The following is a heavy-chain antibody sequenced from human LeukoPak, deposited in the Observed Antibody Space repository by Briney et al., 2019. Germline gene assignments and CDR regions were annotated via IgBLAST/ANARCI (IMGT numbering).Heavy chain of an antibody. CDR3: AREGPYYGDHPNWFDP. D-gene: IGHD4-17*01. Sequence: SETLSLTCTVSGYSISSGYYWGWIRPSPGKALEWIGSMSHGGNIYYSPSLKSRVTISLDTSKNQFSLKLNSVTAADTAVYYCAREGPYYGDHPNWFDPWGQGTLVTVSS. CDR2: MSHGGNI. V-gene: IGHV4-38-2*02. CDR1: GYSISSGYY. J-gene: IGHJ5*02.